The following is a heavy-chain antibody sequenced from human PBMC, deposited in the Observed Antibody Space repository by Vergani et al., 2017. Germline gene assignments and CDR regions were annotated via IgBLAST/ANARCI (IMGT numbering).Heavy chain of an antibody. J-gene: IGHJ6*02. D-gene: IGHD2-2*01. CDR1: GYTFTSYG. CDR2: ISAYNGNT. V-gene: IGHV1-18*04. CDR3: ARDPVIVVVPAAPYYYYYYGMDV. Sequence: QVQLVQSGAEVKKPGASVKVSCKASGYTFTSYGISWVRQAPGQGLEWMGWISAYNGNTNYAQKLQGRVTMTTDTSTSTAYMELRILRSDDTAVYYCARDPVIVVVPAAPYYYYYYGMDVWGQGTTVTVSS.